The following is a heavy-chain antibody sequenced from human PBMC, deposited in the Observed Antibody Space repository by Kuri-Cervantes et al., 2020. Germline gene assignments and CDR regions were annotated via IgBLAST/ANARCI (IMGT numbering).Heavy chain of an antibody. V-gene: IGHV3-7*01. CDR3: AKGELLGENYFDY. Sequence: GESLKISCAASGFTFSSYWMSWVRQAPGKGLEWVANIKQDGSEKYYVDSVKGRFTISRDNAKNTLYLQMNSLRAEDTAVYYCAKGELLGENYFDYWGQGTLVTVSS. D-gene: IGHD1-26*01. CDR1: GFTFSSYW. CDR2: IKQDGSEK. J-gene: IGHJ4*02.